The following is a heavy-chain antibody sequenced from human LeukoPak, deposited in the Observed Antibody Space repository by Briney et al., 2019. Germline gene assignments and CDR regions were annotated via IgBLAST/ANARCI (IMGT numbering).Heavy chain of an antibody. CDR3: AIHRGYTSSFDY. Sequence: GGSLRLSCAASGFTFSTSGMHWVRQAPGKGLEWGAFIRFDGSNKYYADSVKGRFTISRDNSKNALYLQMNSLRAEDTAVYYCAIHRGYTSSFDYWGQGTLVTVSS. D-gene: IGHD6-19*01. J-gene: IGHJ4*02. V-gene: IGHV3-30*02. CDR2: IRFDGSNK. CDR1: GFTFSTSG.